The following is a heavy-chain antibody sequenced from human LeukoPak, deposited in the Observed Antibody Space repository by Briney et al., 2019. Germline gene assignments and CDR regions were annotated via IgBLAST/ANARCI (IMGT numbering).Heavy chain of an antibody. V-gene: IGHV3-30-3*01. Sequence: PGRSLRLSCAASGLTFSSYAMHWVRQAPGKGLEWVALISYDGNNKYYADSVKGRFTISRDNSKNTLYLQMNSLRAEDTAVYYCARDRTAAWTDDAFDIWGQGTMVTVSS. CDR1: GLTFSSYA. CDR2: ISYDGNNK. CDR3: ARDRTAAWTDDAFDI. D-gene: IGHD6-6*01. J-gene: IGHJ3*02.